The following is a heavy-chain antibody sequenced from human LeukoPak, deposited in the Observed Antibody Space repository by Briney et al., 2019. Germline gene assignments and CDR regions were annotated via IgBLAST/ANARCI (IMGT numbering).Heavy chain of an antibody. V-gene: IGHV3-30*18. CDR2: ISYDGSNK. J-gene: IGHJ4*02. CDR3: AKDDIAVAGTFGY. D-gene: IGHD6-19*01. CDR1: GFTFSSYG. Sequence: PGGSLRLSSAASGFTFSSYGMHWVRQAPGKGLEWVAVISYDGSNKYYADSVKGRFTISRDNSKNTLYLQMNSLRAEDTAVYYCAKDDIAVAGTFGYWGQGTLVTVSS.